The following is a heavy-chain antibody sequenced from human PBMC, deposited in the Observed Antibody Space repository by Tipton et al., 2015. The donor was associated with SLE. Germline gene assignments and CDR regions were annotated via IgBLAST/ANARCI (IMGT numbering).Heavy chain of an antibody. CDR3: ARHPYIEVVSPASDGFDV. Sequence: QLVQSGAEVKKPGESLKISCKASGYMFTNYWNGWVRHMPGKGLEWMGIIYPRDSDTRYSPSFQGQVTITADRSINTAYLQWTSLLASDTATYFCARHPYIEVVSPASDGFDVWGQGIMITVSS. J-gene: IGHJ3*01. V-gene: IGHV5-51*01. CDR2: IYPRDSDT. D-gene: IGHD2-21*01. CDR1: GYMFTNYW.